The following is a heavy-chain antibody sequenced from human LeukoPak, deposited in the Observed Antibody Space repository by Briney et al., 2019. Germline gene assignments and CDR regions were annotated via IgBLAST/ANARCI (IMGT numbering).Heavy chain of an antibody. V-gene: IGHV4-59*01. D-gene: IGHD6-6*01. CDR2: IYCSGST. CDR1: NASISSYY. J-gene: IGHJ5*02. Sequence: SETLSLTRTVSNASISSYYWSWIRQPPGKGLEWIGYIYCSGSTNYNPSLKSRVTISVDTPKNQFSLRLTSVTAADTAVYYCARGGGYSSSYNWFDPWGQGTLVTVSS. CDR3: ARGGGYSSSYNWFDP.